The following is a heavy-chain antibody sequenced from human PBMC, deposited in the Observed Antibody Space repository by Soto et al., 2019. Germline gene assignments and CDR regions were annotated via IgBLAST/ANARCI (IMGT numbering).Heavy chain of an antibody. D-gene: IGHD4-4*01. CDR3: AREAEAYSNHYGMDV. J-gene: IGHJ6*02. CDR2: IKQDGSEK. V-gene: IGHV3-7*01. CDR1: GFTFSSYW. Sequence: GGSLRLSCAASGFTFSSYWMSWVRQAPGKGLEWVANIKQDGSEKYYVDSVKGRFTISRDNAKNSLYLQMNSLRAEDTAVYYCAREAEAYSNHYGMDVWGQGTTVTVSS.